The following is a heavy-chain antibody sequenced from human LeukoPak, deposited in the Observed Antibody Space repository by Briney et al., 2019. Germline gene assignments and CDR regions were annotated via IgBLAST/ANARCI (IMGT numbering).Heavy chain of an antibody. J-gene: IGHJ6*03. CDR1: GCTFSSYW. CDR2: IKQDGSEK. Sequence: PGRSLRLSCAASGCTFSSYWMSWVRQAPGKGLEWVANIKQDGSEKYYVDSVKGRFTISRDNAKNSLHLQMNSLRAEDTAVYYCARVRYQLLGGMDVWGKGTTVTVSS. D-gene: IGHD2-2*01. V-gene: IGHV3-7*01. CDR3: ARVRYQLLGGMDV.